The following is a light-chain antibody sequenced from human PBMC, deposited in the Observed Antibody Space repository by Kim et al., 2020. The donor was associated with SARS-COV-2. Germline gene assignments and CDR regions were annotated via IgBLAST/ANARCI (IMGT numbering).Light chain of an antibody. CDR3: QQYYNWPRT. V-gene: IGKV3D-15*01. CDR1: QYISSN. J-gene: IGKJ1*01. Sequence: ERVLTQSPATLSVSPEERVTLSCRASQYISSNLAWYQHKPGQAPRLLIHGASTMATGIPARFSGSGSGTDFTLTISSLQSEDFAVYYCQQYYNWPRTFGQRTKVEIK. CDR2: GAS.